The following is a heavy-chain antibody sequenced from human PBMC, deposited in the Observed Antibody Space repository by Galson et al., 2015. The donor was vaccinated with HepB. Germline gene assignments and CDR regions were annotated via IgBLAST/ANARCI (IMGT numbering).Heavy chain of an antibody. CDR1: GGSISSYY. V-gene: IGHV4-59*08. CDR3: ARADIVLMVYAGDAFDI. D-gene: IGHD2-8*01. J-gene: IGHJ3*02. CDR2: IYYSGST. Sequence: LTCTVSGGSISSYYWSWIRQPPGKGLEWIGYIYYSGSTNYNPSLKSRVTISVDTSKNQFSLKLSSVTAADTAVYYCARADIVLMVYAGDAFDIWGQGTMVTVSS.